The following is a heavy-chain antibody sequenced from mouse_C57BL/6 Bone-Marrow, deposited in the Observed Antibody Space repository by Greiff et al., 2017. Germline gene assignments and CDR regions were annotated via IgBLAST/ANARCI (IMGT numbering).Heavy chain of an antibody. CDR3: EREGAITTVVDWLFDV. V-gene: IGHV1-69*01. D-gene: IGHD1-1*01. CDR1: GYTFTSYW. J-gene: IGHJ1*03. CDR2: IDPSDSYT. Sequence: VKLQQPGAELVMPGASVKLSCKASGYTFTSYWMHWVKQRPGQGLEWIGEIDPSDSYTNYNQKFKGKSTLTVDKSSSTAYMQLRSLTSPDAAFYYCEREGAITTVVDWLFDVWGTGTTVTVSS.